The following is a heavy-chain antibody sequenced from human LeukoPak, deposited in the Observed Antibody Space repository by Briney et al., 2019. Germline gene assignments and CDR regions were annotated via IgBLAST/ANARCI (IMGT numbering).Heavy chain of an antibody. CDR1: GFTFDDYA. J-gene: IGHJ5*02. D-gene: IGHD3-22*01. CDR2: ISWNSGSI. Sequence: GGPLRLSCAASGFTFDDYAMHWVRQAPGKGLEWVSGISWNSGSIGYADSVKGRFTISRDNAKNSLYLQMNSLRAEDTALYYCAKDISSSGFNWFDPWGQGTLVTVSS. V-gene: IGHV3-9*01. CDR3: AKDISSSGFNWFDP.